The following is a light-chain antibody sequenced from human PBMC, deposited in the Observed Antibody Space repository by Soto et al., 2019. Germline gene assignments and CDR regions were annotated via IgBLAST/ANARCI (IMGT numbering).Light chain of an antibody. CDR2: AAS. CDR3: QRYCSAPFT. CDR1: QSVSTC. Sequence: DIEMTQSPSSLSSSLGDRVTISCRASQSVSTCLDWYQQKPGKAPKLLIFAASSMDTGVPSRFSGSGSGTDFTLTISSLQPEDSATYYCQRYCSAPFTFGPGTKVEIK. J-gene: IGKJ3*01. V-gene: IGKV1-39*01.